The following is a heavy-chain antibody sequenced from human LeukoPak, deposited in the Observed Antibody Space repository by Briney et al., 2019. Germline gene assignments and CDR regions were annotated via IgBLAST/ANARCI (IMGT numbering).Heavy chain of an antibody. CDR2: IYSGGST. V-gene: IGHV3-66*01. Sequence: GGSLRLSCAASGFTVSSNYMSWVRQAPGKGLEWVSVIYSGGSTYYADSVKGRVTISRDNSKNTLYLQMNSLRAEDTAVYYCARSSGSYFRGADYWGQGTLVTVSS. J-gene: IGHJ4*02. CDR1: GFTVSSNY. D-gene: IGHD1-26*01. CDR3: ARSSGSYFRGADY.